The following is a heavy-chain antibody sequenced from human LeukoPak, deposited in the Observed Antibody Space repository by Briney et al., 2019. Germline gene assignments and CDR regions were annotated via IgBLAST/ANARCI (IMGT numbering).Heavy chain of an antibody. V-gene: IGHV4-31*03. J-gene: IGHJ4*02. Sequence: SETLSLTCTVSGGSISSGGYYWSWIRQHPGKGLEWIGYIYYSGSTYYNPSLKSRVTISVDTSKNQFSLKLSSVTAADTAVYYCARGRRPDGYGTFDYWGQGTLVTVSS. CDR1: GGSISSGGYY. CDR2: IYYSGST. CDR3: ARGRRPDGYGTFDY. D-gene: IGHD5-18*01.